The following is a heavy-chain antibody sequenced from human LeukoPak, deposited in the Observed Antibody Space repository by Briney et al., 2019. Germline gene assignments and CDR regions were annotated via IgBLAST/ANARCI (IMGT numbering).Heavy chain of an antibody. D-gene: IGHD5-18*01. V-gene: IGHV4-59*01. Sequence: PSETLSLTCTVSGGSISSYCWSWIRQPPGKGLEWIGYIYYSGSTNYNPSLKSRVTISVDLSKNQFSLKLSSVTAADTAVYYCARTTEGGYTYDYFYYYYMDVWGKGTTVTISS. CDR2: IYYSGST. CDR3: ARTTEGGYTYDYFYYYYMDV. CDR1: GGSISSYC. J-gene: IGHJ6*03.